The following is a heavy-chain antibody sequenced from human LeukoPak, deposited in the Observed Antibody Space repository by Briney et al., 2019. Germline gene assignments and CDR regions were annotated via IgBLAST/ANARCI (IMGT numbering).Heavy chain of an antibody. V-gene: IGHV3-11*01. D-gene: IGHD6-19*01. CDR3: ARGSDHASGWPYYFHY. Sequence: PGGSLRLSCAASGFTFSDYYVTWIREAPGKGLEWVSYISSRGDTTYYADSVKGRFTISRDNAKNSLYLQMNSLRTDDTALYFCARGSDHASGWPYYFHYWGQGALVTVSS. CDR2: ISSRGDTT. CDR1: GFTFSDYY. J-gene: IGHJ4*02.